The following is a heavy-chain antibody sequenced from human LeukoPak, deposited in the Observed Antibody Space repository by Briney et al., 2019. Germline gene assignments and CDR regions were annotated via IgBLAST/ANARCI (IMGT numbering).Heavy chain of an antibody. CDR2: ISYDGGNR. CDR1: GFTFDMYA. V-gene: IGHV3-30*04. D-gene: IGHD6-19*01. CDR3: ARDPPFSSGWSQNYFDY. Sequence: GGSLRLSCAPSGFTFDMYAMHWVRQAPGKGLEWVAVISYDGGNRNYADSVKGRFTISRDNSKNTLYLEMNSLGPEDTAAYYCARDPPFSSGWSQNYFDYWGQRTLVTVSS. J-gene: IGHJ4*02.